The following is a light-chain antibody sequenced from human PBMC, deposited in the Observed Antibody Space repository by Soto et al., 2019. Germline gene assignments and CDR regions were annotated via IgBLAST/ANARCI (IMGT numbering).Light chain of an antibody. V-gene: IGKV3-20*01. CDR3: HQYATSPQT. CDR1: QSVPKNY. CDR2: GPS. Sequence: EILLTQSPGTLSLSPGERATLSCRASQSVPKNYLAWYQQEPGQAPRLLIYGPSSRATGIPDRFSGSGSGTDFTLTISSLEPEDFALYYCHQYATSPQTFGQGTKVEIK. J-gene: IGKJ1*01.